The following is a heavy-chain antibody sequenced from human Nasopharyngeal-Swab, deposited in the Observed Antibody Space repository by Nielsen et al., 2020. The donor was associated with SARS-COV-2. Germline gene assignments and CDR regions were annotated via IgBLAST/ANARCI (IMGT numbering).Heavy chain of an antibody. CDR2: IYYSGST. CDR3: ARGLTAVAGTLYY. V-gene: IGHV4-59*13. J-gene: IGHJ4*02. D-gene: IGHD6-19*01. CDR1: GGSISSYY. Sequence: GSLRLSCSASGGSISSYYWSWIRQPPGKGLEWIGYIYYSGSTNYNPSLKSRVTISVDTSKNQFSLKLSSVTAADTAVYYCARGLTAVAGTLYYWGQGTLVTVSS.